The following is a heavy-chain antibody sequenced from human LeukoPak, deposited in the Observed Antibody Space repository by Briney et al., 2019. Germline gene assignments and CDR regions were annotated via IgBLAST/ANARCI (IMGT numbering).Heavy chain of an antibody. CDR2: IFYTGST. CDR1: GGSISTYY. Sequence: SETLSLTCTVSGGSISTYYWSWIRQPPGKGLEWLGYIFYTGSTNYNPSLKSRVTMSIDTSKNQFSLRLSSVTAADTAVYYCTRTYSSSSIDDWGQGALVTVSS. V-gene: IGHV4-59*01. D-gene: IGHD6-6*01. CDR3: TRTYSSSSIDD. J-gene: IGHJ4*02.